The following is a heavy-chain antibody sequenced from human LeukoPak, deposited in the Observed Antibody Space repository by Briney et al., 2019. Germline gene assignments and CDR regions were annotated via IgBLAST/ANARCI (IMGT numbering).Heavy chain of an antibody. CDR2: ISSWSTCM. V-gene: IGHV3-21*01. J-gene: IGHJ4*02. CDR3: AREGFDY. Sequence: GGSLRLSCAASGFTFSSNSMNWVRQVPGKGLEWVASISSWSTCMYYADSLKGRFTISRDNAKNSVYLQMNSLRAEDTAVYYCAREGFDYWGQGTLVTVSS. CDR1: GFTFSSNS.